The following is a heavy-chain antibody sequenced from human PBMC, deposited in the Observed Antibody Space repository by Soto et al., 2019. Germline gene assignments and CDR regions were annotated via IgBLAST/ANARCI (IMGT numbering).Heavy chain of an antibody. J-gene: IGHJ6*02. CDR2: INPKSGGT. V-gene: IGHV1-2*04. CDR3: ARGDSTDCSNGVCSFFYNHDMAV. D-gene: IGHD2-21*02. CDR1: GYSFTDYH. Sequence: ASVKVSCKASGYSFTDYHIHWVRQAPGQGLEWLGRINPKSGGTSTAQKFQGWVTMTTDTSISTASMELTRLTSDDTAIYYCARGDSTDCSNGVCSFFYNHDMAVWGQGTTVTVPS.